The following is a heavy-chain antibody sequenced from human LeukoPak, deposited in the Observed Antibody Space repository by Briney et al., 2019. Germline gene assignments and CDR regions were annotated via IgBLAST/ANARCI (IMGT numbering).Heavy chain of an antibody. CDR3: ARSYPGVAARLTMDV. Sequence: ASVKVSCKASGYAFTSYGISWVRQAPGQGLEWMGWINAYNGNTNYVQKFQGRVTMTTGTSTSTVHMELRSLRSDDTAVYYCARSYPGVAARLTMDVWGKGTTVTVSS. CDR1: GYAFTSYG. V-gene: IGHV1-18*01. J-gene: IGHJ6*03. D-gene: IGHD6-6*01. CDR2: INAYNGNT.